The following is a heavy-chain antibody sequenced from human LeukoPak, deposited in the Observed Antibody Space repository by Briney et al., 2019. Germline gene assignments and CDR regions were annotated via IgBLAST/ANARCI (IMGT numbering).Heavy chain of an antibody. V-gene: IGHV3-23*01. CDR2: ISGSGGST. J-gene: IGHJ4*02. D-gene: IGHD6-19*01. CDR3: ANSKQWLVRYYFDY. Sequence: GGSLRLSCAASGFTFSSYAMSWVRQAPGKGLEWVSAISGSGGSTYYADSVKGRFTISRDNSKNTLYLQMNSLIAEDTAVYYCANSKQWLVRYYFDYWGQGTLVTVSS. CDR1: GFTFSSYA.